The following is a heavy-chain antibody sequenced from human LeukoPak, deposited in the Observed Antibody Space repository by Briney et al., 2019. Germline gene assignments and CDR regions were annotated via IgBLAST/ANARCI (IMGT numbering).Heavy chain of an antibody. CDR2: IYYSGST. J-gene: IGHJ4*02. Sequence: SETLSLTCTVSGGSISSYYWSWIRQPPGKGLEWIGYIYYSGSTNYNPSLKSRVTISVDTSKNQFSLKLSSVTAVDTAVYYCASYSYGYFNYWGQGTLVTVSS. V-gene: IGHV4-59*01. D-gene: IGHD5-18*01. CDR1: GGSISSYY. CDR3: ASYSYGYFNY.